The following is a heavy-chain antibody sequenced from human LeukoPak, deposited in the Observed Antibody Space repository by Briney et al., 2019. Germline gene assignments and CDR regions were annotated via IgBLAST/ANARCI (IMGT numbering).Heavy chain of an antibody. J-gene: IGHJ4*02. D-gene: IGHD3-10*01. CDR1: GFDFSSNW. V-gene: IGHV3-74*01. CDR3: TQLLLRGPTA. Sequence: GGSLRLSCAASGFDFSSNWMHWVRHAPGQGLVWVSRIKGDGISTNYADSVKGRFTISRDIAKNTLYLQMNSLRAEDTGVYYCTQLLLRGPTAWGQGTLVTVSS. CDR2: IKGDGIST.